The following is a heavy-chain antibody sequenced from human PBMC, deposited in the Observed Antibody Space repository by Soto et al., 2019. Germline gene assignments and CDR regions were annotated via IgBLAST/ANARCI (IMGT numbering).Heavy chain of an antibody. CDR3: AKSGPGYCTSTSCPLDF. Sequence: GGSLRLSCAASGFTFSSYAMTWVRQAPGKGLEWVSGIGGSGSRTYYADSVKGRFTISRDNSKNTLFLQMNSLRAEDTAVYFCAKSGPGYCTSTSCPLDFWGQGTLVTVSS. CDR1: GFTFSSYA. V-gene: IGHV3-23*01. J-gene: IGHJ4*02. CDR2: IGGSGSRT. D-gene: IGHD2-2*01.